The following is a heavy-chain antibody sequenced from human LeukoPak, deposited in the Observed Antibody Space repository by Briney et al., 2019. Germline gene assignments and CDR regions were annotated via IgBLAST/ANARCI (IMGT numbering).Heavy chain of an antibody. D-gene: IGHD2-15*01. J-gene: IGHJ6*03. CDR1: GGSISSYY. V-gene: IGHV4-59*08. CDR3: ARFHCSGGSCYSGTYYYMDV. CDR2: IYYSGST. Sequence: SETLSLTCTVSGGSISSYYWSWIRQPPGKGLEWIGYIYYSGSTNYNPSLKSRVTISVDTSKNQFSLKLSSVTAADTAVYYCARFHCSGGSCYSGTYYYMDVWGKGTTVTVSS.